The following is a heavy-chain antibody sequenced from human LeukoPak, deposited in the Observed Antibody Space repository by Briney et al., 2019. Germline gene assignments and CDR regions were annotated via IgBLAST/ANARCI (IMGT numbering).Heavy chain of an antibody. V-gene: IGHV3-23*01. D-gene: IGHD1-26*01. CDR2: IRVSGST. J-gene: IGHJ4*02. CDR1: GFTFSSYA. Sequence: PGGSLRLSCTTSGFTFSSYALSWVRQAPGKGLEWVSGIRVSGSTYYPDSVTGRFTISRDNAKNTLYLQMNSLRAEDTAVYYCARGESGYYYNGYWGQGTLLTVSS. CDR3: ARGESGYYYNGY.